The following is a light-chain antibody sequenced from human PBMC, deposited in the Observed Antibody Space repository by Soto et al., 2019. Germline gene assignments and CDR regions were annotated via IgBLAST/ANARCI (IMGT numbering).Light chain of an antibody. CDR2: KAS. J-gene: IGKJ1*01. Sequence: DIQMTQSPSTLSASVGDRVTITCLASQSISSWLAWYEQRPGKAPKLLIYKASSLESGVPSRFRGSGSGTEFTLTISSLQPDDFETYYCQQYSTYLWTFGQGTKVDIK. CDR3: QQYSTYLWT. CDR1: QSISSW. V-gene: IGKV1-5*03.